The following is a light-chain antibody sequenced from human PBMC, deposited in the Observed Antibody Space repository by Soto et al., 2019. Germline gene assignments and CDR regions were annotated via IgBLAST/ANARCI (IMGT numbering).Light chain of an antibody. Sequence: DIVLTQSPDSLAVSLGERATINCKSSQNIFYNSNNKNYLAWFQQKPGQPPKLLIYWASTRESGVPDRFSGSGSGTDFTLTISSLQAEDVAVYYCQQYYSAPTWTFGQGTKVDIK. CDR2: WAS. CDR3: QQYYSAPTWT. V-gene: IGKV4-1*01. J-gene: IGKJ1*01. CDR1: QNIFYNSNNKNY.